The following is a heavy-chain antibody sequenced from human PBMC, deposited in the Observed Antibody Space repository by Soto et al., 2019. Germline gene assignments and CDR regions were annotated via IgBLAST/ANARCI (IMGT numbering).Heavy chain of an antibody. CDR1: GFSLSSTRMA. Sequence: QITLKESGPTLVKPTQTLTLTCTFSGFSLSSTRMAVGWIRQPPGKALEWLALIYWDDDKRYSPFLKSRLTITKDTSQNQVVLTMSTMDPVDTARYYCAHIVVAGLGYYFDYWGQGTLVTVSS. V-gene: IGHV2-5*02. D-gene: IGHD6-19*01. CDR3: AHIVVAGLGYYFDY. CDR2: IYWDDDK. J-gene: IGHJ4*02.